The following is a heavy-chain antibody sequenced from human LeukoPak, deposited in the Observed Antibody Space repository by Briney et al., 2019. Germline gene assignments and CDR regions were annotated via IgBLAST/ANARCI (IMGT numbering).Heavy chain of an antibody. CDR3: AKIGLLWFGEKWDY. Sequence: PGGSLRLSCAASGFTFSSYAMSWVRQAPGKGLEWVSAISGSGGSTYYADSMKGRFTISRDNSKNTLYLQMNSLRAEDTAVCYCAKIGLLWFGEKWDYWGQGTLVTVSS. J-gene: IGHJ4*02. D-gene: IGHD3-10*01. V-gene: IGHV3-23*01. CDR2: ISGSGGST. CDR1: GFTFSSYA.